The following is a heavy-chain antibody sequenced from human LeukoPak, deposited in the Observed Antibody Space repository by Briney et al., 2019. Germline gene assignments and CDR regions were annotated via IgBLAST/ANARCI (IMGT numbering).Heavy chain of an antibody. CDR2: ISYSSDYI. CDR3: ARIRYCTNGVCYREYYFDY. Sequence: GGSLRLSCAGSGFTFSSYTMNWVRQAPGKGLEWVASISYSSDYIYYTDSVKGRFTISRDNAKKSLYLQMNSLRVEDTAVYYCARIRYCTNGVCYREYYFDYWGQGTLVTVSS. V-gene: IGHV3-21*01. J-gene: IGHJ4*02. CDR1: GFTFSSYT. D-gene: IGHD2-8*01.